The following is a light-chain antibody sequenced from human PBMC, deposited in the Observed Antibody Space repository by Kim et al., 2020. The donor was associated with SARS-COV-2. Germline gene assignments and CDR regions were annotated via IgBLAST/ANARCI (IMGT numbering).Light chain of an antibody. CDR3: QQYKNHFSWT. V-gene: IGKV1-5*01. Sequence: DIQLTQSPSTLSASVGDRVTITCRASQSISSWLAWYQQKPGKAPKLLIFEASSLDSGVPSRFSGSGSGTEFTLTISSLQPDDFATYYCQQYKNHFSWTFGQGTKLEI. CDR2: EAS. J-gene: IGKJ1*01. CDR1: QSISSW.